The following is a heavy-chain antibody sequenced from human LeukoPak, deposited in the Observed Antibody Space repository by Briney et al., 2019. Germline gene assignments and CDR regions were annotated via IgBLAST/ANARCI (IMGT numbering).Heavy chain of an antibody. J-gene: IGHJ4*02. V-gene: IGHV3-15*01. CDR3: TTPRRYSLDY. CDR1: GFTFSNAW. D-gene: IGHD5-12*01. Sequence: GGSLRLSCAPSGFTFSNAWMSWVRQAPGKGLEWIGRIKSKADGGTTDYAAPVKGRFTLSRDDSKSTLYLQMNSLKAEDTAVYYCTTPRRYSLDYWGQGTLVTVSS. CDR2: IKSKADGGTT.